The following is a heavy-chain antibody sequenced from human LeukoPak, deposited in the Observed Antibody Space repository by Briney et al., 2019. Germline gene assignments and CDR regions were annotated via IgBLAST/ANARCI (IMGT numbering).Heavy chain of an antibody. CDR1: GGSISSYY. CDR3: ARGYCSGGSCYSFDY. D-gene: IGHD2-15*01. Sequence: SETLSLTCTVSGGSISSYYWSWIRQPPGKGLEWIGYIYYSGSTNYNPSLKSRVTISVDTSKNQFSLKLSSVTAADTAVYYCARGYCSGGSCYSFDYWGQGTLVTVSS. J-gene: IGHJ4*02. V-gene: IGHV4-59*08. CDR2: IYYSGST.